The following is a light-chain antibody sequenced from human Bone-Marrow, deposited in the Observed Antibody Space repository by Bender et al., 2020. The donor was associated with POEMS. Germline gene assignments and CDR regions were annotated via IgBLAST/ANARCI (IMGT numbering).Light chain of an antibody. V-gene: IGLV3-21*01. CDR2: DDS. J-gene: IGLJ1*01. Sequence: SYVLTQPPSVSVAPGKTARITCGGNNIGRKSVHWYQQKPGQAPVLVVYDDSDRPSGIPERFYGSNSGNTATLTINRVEAGDEADYFCQVWDTSSDHYVFATGTKVTVL. CDR3: QVWDTSSDHYV. CDR1: NIGRKS.